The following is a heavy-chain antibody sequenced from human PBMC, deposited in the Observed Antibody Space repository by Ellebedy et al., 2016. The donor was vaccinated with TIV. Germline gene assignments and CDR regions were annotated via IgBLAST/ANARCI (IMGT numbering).Heavy chain of an antibody. D-gene: IGHD3-10*01. V-gene: IGHV3-7*01. Sequence: PGGSLRLSCAASGFTFSDYWMSWVRQAPGKGLEWVANIKQDGSEKCYVDSVKGRFTISRDNAKNSLYLQMSSLRAEDKAVYYCARDQGWAYPGSTRFDYWGQGTLVTVSS. J-gene: IGHJ4*03. CDR2: IKQDGSEK. CDR1: GFTFSDYW. CDR3: ARDQGWAYPGSTRFDY.